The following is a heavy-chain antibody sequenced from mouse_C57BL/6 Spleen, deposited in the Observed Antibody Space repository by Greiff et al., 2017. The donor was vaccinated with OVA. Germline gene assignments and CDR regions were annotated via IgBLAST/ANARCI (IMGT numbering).Heavy chain of an antibody. D-gene: IGHD2-1*01. CDR3: AREGRGNLGWVDY. Sequence: QVQLQQSGAELVKPGASVKISCKASGYAFSSYWMHWVKQRPGKGLEWIGQIYPGDGDTNYTGKFKGKATLTADTSSSTAYMQLSSLTSEASAVDVGAREGRGNLGWVDYWGQGTLVTVSA. CDR2: IYPGDGDT. J-gene: IGHJ3*01. V-gene: IGHV1-80*01. CDR1: GYAFSSYW.